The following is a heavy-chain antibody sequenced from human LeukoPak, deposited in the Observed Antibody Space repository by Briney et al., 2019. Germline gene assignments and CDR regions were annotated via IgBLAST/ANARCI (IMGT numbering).Heavy chain of an antibody. J-gene: IGHJ4*02. Sequence: SETLSLTCTVSGGSVSSYYWSWIRQPPGKGLEWIGYIYHSGSTNYNPSLKRRVTISVDTSKNQFSLKLSSVTAADTAVYYCARHGCIAVAGTGRCYFDYWGQGTLVTVSS. CDR3: ARHGCIAVAGTGRCYFDY. CDR1: GGSVSSYY. V-gene: IGHV4-59*08. CDR2: IYHSGST. D-gene: IGHD6-19*01.